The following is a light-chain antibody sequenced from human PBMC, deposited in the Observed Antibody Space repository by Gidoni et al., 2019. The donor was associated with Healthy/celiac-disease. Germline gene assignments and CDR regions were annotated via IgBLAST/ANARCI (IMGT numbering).Light chain of an antibody. CDR2: DVS. CDR1: SSDVGGY. CDR3: SSYTSSSALVV. V-gene: IGLV2-14*03. J-gene: IGLJ2*01. Sequence: QSALTQSASVSGSPGQSITISCTGTSSDVGGYVSWYQQHPGKAPKLMMYDVSNRPSGVSNRFSGSKSGNTASLTISGLQAEDEADYYCSSYTSSSALVVFGGGTKLTVL.